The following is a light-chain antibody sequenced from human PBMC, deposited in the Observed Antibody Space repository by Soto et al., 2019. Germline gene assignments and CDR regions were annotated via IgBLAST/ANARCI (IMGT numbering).Light chain of an antibody. CDR1: QSISTW. CDR2: KAS. V-gene: IGKV1-5*03. Sequence: DIQMTQSPSTLSASVGDRVTITFRASQSISTWLAWYQQKPGTAPKLLIYKASSLQSGVPSRFSGSGSGTEFTLTISSLQPDDFATYYCQQYVRAFRSFGQGTKVDIK. J-gene: IGKJ1*01. CDR3: QQYVRAFRS.